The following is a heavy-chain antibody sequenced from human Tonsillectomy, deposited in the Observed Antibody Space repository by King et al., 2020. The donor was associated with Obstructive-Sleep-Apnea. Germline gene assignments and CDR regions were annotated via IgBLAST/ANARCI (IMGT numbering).Heavy chain of an antibody. D-gene: IGHD3-9*01. J-gene: IGHJ6*02. CDR2: IYYSGST. Sequence: QLQESGPGLVKPSETLSLTCTVSGGFVTSSSYYWGWVRQPPGEGLEWIGSIYYSGSTDYNPSLKSRVTISLDTSNNKFSLKLTSVPAADTAVHYCAGRYCDGSSQTYYGLDVWGQGTTVTVSS. CDR3: AGRYCDGSSQTYYGLDV. CDR1: GGFVTSSSYY. V-gene: IGHV4-39*01.